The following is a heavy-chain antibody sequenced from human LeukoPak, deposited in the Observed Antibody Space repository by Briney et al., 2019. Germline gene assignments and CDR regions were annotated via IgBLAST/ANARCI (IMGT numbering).Heavy chain of an antibody. V-gene: IGHV4-30-2*01. CDR2: IYHSGST. J-gene: IGHJ1*01. CDR1: GGSISSGGYS. CDR3: ARGKGIAAAGTYFQH. D-gene: IGHD6-13*01. Sequence: PSQTLSLTCAVSGGSISSGGYSWSWIRQPPGKGLEWIGYIYHSGSTYYNPSLKSRVTISVDRPKNQFSLKLSSVTAADTAVYYCARGKGIAAAGTYFQHWGQGTLVTVSS.